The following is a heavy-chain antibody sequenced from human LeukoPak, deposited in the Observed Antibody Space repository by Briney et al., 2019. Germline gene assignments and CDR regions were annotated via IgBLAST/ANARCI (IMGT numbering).Heavy chain of an antibody. CDR3: ARDSGDFDP. V-gene: IGHV4-59*01. CDR1: GVSISGDY. Sequence: SETLSLTCSVSGVSISGDYWSWIRQPPGKGLEWIGYIYDSGSTSYNPSLRSRVTISVDTSKNQFSLKLSSVTAADTAVYYCARDSGDFDPWGQGTLVTVSS. D-gene: IGHD3-10*01. J-gene: IGHJ5*02. CDR2: IYDSGST.